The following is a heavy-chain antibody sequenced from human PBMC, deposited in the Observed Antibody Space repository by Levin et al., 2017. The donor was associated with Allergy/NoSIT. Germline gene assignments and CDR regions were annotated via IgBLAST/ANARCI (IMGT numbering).Heavy chain of an antibody. CDR3: SRDNKFNPSAGFAY. CDR1: GYTFPSYG. V-gene: IGHV1-18*01. D-gene: IGHD1-14*01. J-gene: IGHJ4*02. CDR2: ISGYNGNT. Sequence: ASVKVSCKASGYTFPSYGINWVRQAPGQGLEWMGWISGYNGNTNYAQKFQGRVTMTTDPSTTTVFMELRSLRSDDTAVYYCSRDNKFNPSAGFAYWGRGTLVTVSS.